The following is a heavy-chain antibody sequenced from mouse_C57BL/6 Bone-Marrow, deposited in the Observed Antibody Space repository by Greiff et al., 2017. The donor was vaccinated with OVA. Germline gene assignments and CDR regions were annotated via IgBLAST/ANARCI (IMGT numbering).Heavy chain of an antibody. CDR2: IYPRSGNT. V-gene: IGHV1-81*01. CDR3: ASSLRGFYFDY. D-gene: IGHD1-1*01. CDR1: GYTFTSYG. Sequence: QVQLQQSGAELARPGASVKLSCKASGYTFTSYGISWVKQRPGQGLEWIGEIYPRSGNTYYNEKFKGKATLTADKSSSTAYMELRSLTSEDSAVYFCASSLRGFYFDYWGQGTTLTVSS. J-gene: IGHJ2*01.